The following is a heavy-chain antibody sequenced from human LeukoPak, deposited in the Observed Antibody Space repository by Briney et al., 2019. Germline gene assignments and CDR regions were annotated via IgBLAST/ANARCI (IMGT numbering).Heavy chain of an antibody. CDR3: ARARRGSYGAFDI. V-gene: IGHV4-59*01. D-gene: IGHD3-16*01. CDR1: GGSISSYY. J-gene: IGHJ3*02. Sequence: SGTLSLTCTVSGGSISSYYWTWIRQPPGKGLEWIGFIYYSGSTNCSPSLKSRVTISVDTSKSQFSLKLSSVTAADTAVYYCARARRGSYGAFDIWGQGTMVTVSS. CDR2: IYYSGST.